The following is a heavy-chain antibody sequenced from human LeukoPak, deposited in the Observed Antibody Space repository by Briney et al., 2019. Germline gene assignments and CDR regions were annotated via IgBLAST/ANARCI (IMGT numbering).Heavy chain of an antibody. CDR2: ISWNSGSI. Sequence: PGGSLRLSCAASGFTFDDYAMHWVRQAPGKGLEWVSGISWNSGSIGYADSVKGRFTISRDNAKNSLYLQMNSLRAEDTALYYCAKDRDSSGYYYYYYMDVWGKGTTVTVSS. J-gene: IGHJ6*03. CDR3: AKDRDSSGYYYYYYMDV. CDR1: GFTFDDYA. V-gene: IGHV3-9*01. D-gene: IGHD3-22*01.